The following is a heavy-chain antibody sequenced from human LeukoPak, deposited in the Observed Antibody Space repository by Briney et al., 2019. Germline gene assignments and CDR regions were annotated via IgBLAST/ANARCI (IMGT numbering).Heavy chain of an antibody. V-gene: IGHV3-30*03. CDR2: ILSDVSKK. CDR1: GFTFSSYG. J-gene: IGHJ1*01. CDR3: VRDSSGNSGEAEYFHH. Sequence: GGSLRLSCAASGFTFSSYGMHWVRRAPGKGLEWVAVILSDVSKKYYADSVKGRFTISRDNSKKTLYLQMNSLRPEDTAVYYCVRDSSGNSGEAEYFHHWGQGTLVTVSS. D-gene: IGHD4-23*01.